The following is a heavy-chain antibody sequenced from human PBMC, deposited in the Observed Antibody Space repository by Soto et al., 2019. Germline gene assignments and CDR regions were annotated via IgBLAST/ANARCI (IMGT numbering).Heavy chain of an antibody. J-gene: IGHJ4*02. CDR2: IYWDDDK. D-gene: IGHD2-15*01. CDR1: GVSLSTSGEG. CDR3: AHRQRTVVVGAPFDL. V-gene: IGHV2-5*02. Sequence: QITLGESGPTLVQPTQTLTLTCTLSGVSLSTSGEGVGWIRQPPGKALEWLALIYWDDDKRFSPSLKSRLAITRDISKNQVVMTMTDMAPEDTAIYYCAHRQRTVVVGAPFDLWGQGSQVTVSS.